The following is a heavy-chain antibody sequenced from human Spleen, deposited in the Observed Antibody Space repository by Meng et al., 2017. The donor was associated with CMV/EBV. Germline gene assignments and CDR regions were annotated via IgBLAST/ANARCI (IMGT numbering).Heavy chain of an antibody. CDR1: GFTFSDYY. CDR3: ARDRFHSSSSSSRYYYYGMDV. D-gene: IGHD6-6*01. J-gene: IGHJ6*02. Sequence: GESLKISCVASGFTFSDYYMSWIRQAPGKGLEWVSCISGSGTTMYHADSVKGRFTISRDNAKNSLFLQMNSLRAEDTAVYYCARDRFHSSSSSSRYYYYGMDVWGQGTTVTVSS. V-gene: IGHV3-11*04. CDR2: ISGSGTTM.